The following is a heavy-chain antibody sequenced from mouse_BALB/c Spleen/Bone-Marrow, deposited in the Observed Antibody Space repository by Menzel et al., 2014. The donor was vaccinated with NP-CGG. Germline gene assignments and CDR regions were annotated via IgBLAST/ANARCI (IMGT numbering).Heavy chain of an antibody. CDR1: GYTFTSYY. Sequence: QAHVKQSGAELVKPGASVKLSCKASGYTFTSYYMYWVKQRPGQGLEWIGEINPSNGGTNFNEKFKSKATLTVDKSSSTAYMQLSSLTSEDSAVYYCTRSYYGNYFDVWGAGTTVTVSS. J-gene: IGHJ1*01. V-gene: IGHV1S81*02. CDR2: INPSNGGT. CDR3: TRSYYGNYFDV. D-gene: IGHD2-1*01.